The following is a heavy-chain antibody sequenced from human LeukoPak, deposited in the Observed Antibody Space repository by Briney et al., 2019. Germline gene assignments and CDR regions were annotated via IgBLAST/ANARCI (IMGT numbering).Heavy chain of an antibody. D-gene: IGHD3-16*01. CDR1: GYSISSGYD. Sequence: PSETLSLTCIVSGYSISSGYDWDWIRQPPGKGLEWIGSIYHSGTTYYNPSLQSRVTISVDTSKNQFSLKLSSVTAADTAVYYCARRDYGYYFDYWGQGTLVTVSS. CDR2: IYHSGTT. V-gene: IGHV4-38-2*02. CDR3: ARRDYGYYFDY. J-gene: IGHJ4*02.